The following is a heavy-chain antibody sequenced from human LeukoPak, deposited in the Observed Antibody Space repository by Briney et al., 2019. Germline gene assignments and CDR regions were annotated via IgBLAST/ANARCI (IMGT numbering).Heavy chain of an antibody. CDR3: ARTVRGDYVDY. CDR1: GGSISSYY. Sequence: KPSETLSLTCTVSGGSISSYYWSWIRQPPGKGLEWIGYIQYSGSTNYNPSLKSRVTISVGTSKKQFSLNLSSVIAADAARYYCARTVRGDYVDYWGQGALVTVSS. J-gene: IGHJ4*02. CDR2: IQYSGST. D-gene: IGHD4-17*01. V-gene: IGHV4-59*01.